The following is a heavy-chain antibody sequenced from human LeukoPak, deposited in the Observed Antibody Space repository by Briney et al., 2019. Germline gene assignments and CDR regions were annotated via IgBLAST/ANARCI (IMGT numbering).Heavy chain of an antibody. J-gene: IGHJ4*02. CDR3: AKDARRSSGWYFFDH. D-gene: IGHD6-19*01. V-gene: IGHV3-23*01. CDR1: GFAFSSQA. Sequence: PGGSLRLSCAASGFAFSSQAMGWVRQAPGKGLEWVSVISDSGDTTYYADSVKGRFTISRDNSKNTLYLQTNSLRAEDTALYYCAKDARRSSGWYFFDHWGQGTLVTVSS. CDR2: ISDSGDTT.